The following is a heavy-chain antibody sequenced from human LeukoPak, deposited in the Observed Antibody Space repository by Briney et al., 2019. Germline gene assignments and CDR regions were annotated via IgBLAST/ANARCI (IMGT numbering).Heavy chain of an antibody. CDR3: ARGISGGYSYGYYYYYYYMDV. V-gene: IGHV1-69*05. J-gene: IGHJ6*03. CDR1: GGTFSSYA. Sequence: ASVKVSCKASGGTFSSYAISWVRQAPGQGLEWMGGIIPIFGTANYAQRFQGRVTMTTDTSTSTAYMELRSLRSDDTAVYYCARGISGGYSYGYYYYYYYMDVWGKGTTVTVSS. D-gene: IGHD5-18*01. CDR2: IIPIFGTA.